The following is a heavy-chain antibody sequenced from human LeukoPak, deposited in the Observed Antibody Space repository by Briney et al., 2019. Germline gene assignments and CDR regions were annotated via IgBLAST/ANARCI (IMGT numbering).Heavy chain of an antibody. V-gene: IGHV1-69*13. J-gene: IGHJ4*02. CDR2: IIPIFGTA. CDR3: ARDDGGTNGVSPFDY. CDR1: GGTFSSYA. D-gene: IGHD2-8*01. Sequence: ASVKVSCKASGGTFSSYAISWVRQAPGQGLEWMGGIIPIFGTANYAQKFQGRVTTTADESTSTAYMELSSLRSEDTAVYYCARDDGGTNGVSPFDYWGQGTLVTVSS.